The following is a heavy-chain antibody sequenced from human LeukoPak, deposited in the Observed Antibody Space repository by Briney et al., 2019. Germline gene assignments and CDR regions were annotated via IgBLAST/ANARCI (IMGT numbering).Heavy chain of an antibody. D-gene: IGHD4-17*01. CDR2: IYYSGST. Sequence: SDTLSLTCGVFGGYFSDYYWSWIRQSPGKGLEWIGYIYYSGSTNYNPSLKSRVTISVDTSKNQFSLKLSSVTAADTAVYYCARQADYGDYGDWGQGTLVTVSS. J-gene: IGHJ4*02. V-gene: IGHV4-59*08. CDR1: GGYFSDYY. CDR3: ARQADYGDYGD.